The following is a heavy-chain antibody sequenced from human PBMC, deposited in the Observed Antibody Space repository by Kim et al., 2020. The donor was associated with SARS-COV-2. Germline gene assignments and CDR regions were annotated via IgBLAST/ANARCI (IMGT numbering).Heavy chain of an antibody. V-gene: IGHV3-48*02. D-gene: IGHD3-10*01. Sequence: GEVRFIISRDNAKSSLYLQMNSLRHEDTAVYYCVRDVNDYGSRRPEPFDYWGQGTLVTVSS. CDR3: VRDVNDYGSRRPEPFDY. J-gene: IGHJ4*02.